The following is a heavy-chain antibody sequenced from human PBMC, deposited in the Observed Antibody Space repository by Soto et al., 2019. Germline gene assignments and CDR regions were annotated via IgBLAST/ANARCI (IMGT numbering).Heavy chain of an antibody. CDR2: IYYNGNT. CDR1: GGSISSYF. V-gene: IGHV4-59*01. CDR3: ARVGPPYYDFWSGPSYYYGMDV. Sequence: PSETLSLTCTVSGGSISSYFWSWIRQSPGKGLEWIGYIYYNGNTNYNPSLASRVTISVDTSKNHFSLKLNSVTVADTAVYYCARVGPPYYDFWSGPSYYYGMDVWGQGTTVTVSS. J-gene: IGHJ6*02. D-gene: IGHD3-3*01.